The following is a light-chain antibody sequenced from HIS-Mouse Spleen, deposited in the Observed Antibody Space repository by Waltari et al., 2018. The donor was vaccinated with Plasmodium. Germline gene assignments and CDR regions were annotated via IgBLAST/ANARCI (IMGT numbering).Light chain of an antibody. Sequence: EIVLTQSPAPLSLSPGERATLSCRARQSVSSHLAWYQQKPGQAPRLLIYDASHRATGIPARFSCSGSGTDFTLTISSLEPEDFAVYDCQQRSNWPSLTFGGGTKVEIK. CDR1: QSVSSH. CDR2: DAS. CDR3: QQRSNWPSLT. V-gene: IGKV3-11*01. J-gene: IGKJ4*01.